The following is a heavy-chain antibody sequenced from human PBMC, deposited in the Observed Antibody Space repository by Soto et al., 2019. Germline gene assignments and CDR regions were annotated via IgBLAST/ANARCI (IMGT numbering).Heavy chain of an antibody. J-gene: IGHJ6*03. V-gene: IGHV3-66*01. D-gene: IGHD4-17*01. CDR2: IYSGGST. CDR3: ARESLGNDYGVQYYYYYYMDV. Sequence: EVSMRRSYQTSGFTVSNNNLSRVRKAHGNGLEWVSAIYSGGSTYYADSVKGRFTISRDNPKSTLYLQMNSLRAEDTAVYYCARESLGNDYGVQYYYYYYMDVWGKGT. CDR1: GFTVSNNN.